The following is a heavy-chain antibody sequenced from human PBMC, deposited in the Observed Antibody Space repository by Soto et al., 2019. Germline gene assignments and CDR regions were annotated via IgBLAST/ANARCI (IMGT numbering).Heavy chain of an antibody. CDR3: ARVEAYFDP. J-gene: IGHJ5*02. CDR2: IYYSGST. V-gene: IGHV4-59*01. Sequence: PSETLSLTCTVSGGSISSYYWSWIRQPPGKGLEWIGYIYYSGSTNYNPSLKSRVTISVDTSKNQFSLKLSSVTASDTAVYYCARVEAYFDPWGQGILVTVSS. CDR1: GGSISSYY.